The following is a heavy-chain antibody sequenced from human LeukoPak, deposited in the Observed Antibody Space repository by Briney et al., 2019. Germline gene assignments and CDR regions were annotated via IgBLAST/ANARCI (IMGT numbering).Heavy chain of an antibody. Sequence: PGGSLRLSCAASGYTFSSYSMNWVRQAPGKGLEWVSYISSSSTTIYYADSVKGRFTISRDNAKNSLYLQMNSLRAEDTAVYYCARVKRYSSSPDAFDIWGQGTMVTVSS. J-gene: IGHJ3*02. CDR2: ISSSSTTI. D-gene: IGHD6-13*01. CDR3: ARVKRYSSSPDAFDI. CDR1: GYTFSSYS. V-gene: IGHV3-48*04.